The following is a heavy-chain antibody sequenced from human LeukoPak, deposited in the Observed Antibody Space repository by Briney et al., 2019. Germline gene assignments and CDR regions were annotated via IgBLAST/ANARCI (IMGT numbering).Heavy chain of an antibody. V-gene: IGHV7-4-1*02. CDR3: ARDPEGQDYGGNSPTDY. CDR2: INTNTGNP. D-gene: IGHD4-23*01. Sequence: ASVKVSCKASGYTFTGYYMHWVRQAPGQGLEWMGWINTNTGNPTYAQGFTGRFVFSLDTSVSTAYLQISSLKAEDTAVYYCARDPEGQDYGGNSPTDYWGQGTLVTVSS. CDR1: GYTFTGYY. J-gene: IGHJ4*02.